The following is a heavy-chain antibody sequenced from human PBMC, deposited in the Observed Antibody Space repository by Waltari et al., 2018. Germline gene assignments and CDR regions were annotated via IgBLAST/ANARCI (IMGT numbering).Heavy chain of an antibody. CDR2: IKPDGSGK. Sequence: EVQLVEFGGDSVQPGGSLRLSCAASGFTFSNFWMSWVRQAPGKGLQWVASIKPDGSGKYYVESVKGRFTISRDNAKNSLNLQMDSLRVEDTAVYFCARDVLWGQGTRVTVSP. CDR3: ARDVL. CDR1: GFTFSNFW. D-gene: IGHD2-15*01. V-gene: IGHV3-7*01. J-gene: IGHJ4*02.